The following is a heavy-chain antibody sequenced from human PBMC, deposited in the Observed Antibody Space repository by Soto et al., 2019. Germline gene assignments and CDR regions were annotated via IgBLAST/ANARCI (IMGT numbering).Heavy chain of an antibody. CDR1: GGSMTSGDQY. CDR2: INHRGSL. CDR3: ARELPQRQGRNMDV. V-gene: IGHV4-31*03. Sequence: SETLSLTCTVTGGSMTSGDQYWTWIRHRPGEGLEWFGYINHRGSLYYNPSLESRVSMSVDTSMDQFSLNLSSVTAADTAVYYCARELPQRQGRNMDVWGQGTTVTVSS. D-gene: IGHD1-1*01. J-gene: IGHJ6*02.